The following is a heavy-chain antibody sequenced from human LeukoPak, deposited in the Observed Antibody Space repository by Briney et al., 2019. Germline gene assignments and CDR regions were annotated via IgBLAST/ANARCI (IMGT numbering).Heavy chain of an antibody. CDR2: ITYCGSEM. Sequence: RGSLTLSCVASGFTFSSDGMYWVREAPGKGLECGAYITYCGSEMYYADSVKGRLTISRDNSRDTLYLQVNSLRGDDTAIYYCARNRGYTYDYDSFDPWGQGTLVTVSS. D-gene: IGHD5-18*01. CDR3: ARNRGYTYDYDSFDP. V-gene: IGHV3-30*19. J-gene: IGHJ5*02. CDR1: GFTFSSDG.